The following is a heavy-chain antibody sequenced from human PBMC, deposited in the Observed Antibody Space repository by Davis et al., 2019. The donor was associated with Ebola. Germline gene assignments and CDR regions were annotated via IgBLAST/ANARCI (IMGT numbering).Heavy chain of an antibody. CDR1: GGSISRSY. V-gene: IGHV4-59*01. Sequence: SETLSLTCTVSGGSISRSYWSWIRQPPGKGLELIGYIYYSGSTSYNPSLKSRVTISLDTSENQFSLRLSSVTAADTAVYYCARATRQYSPGRYFEPWGPGTLVTVSS. J-gene: IGHJ5*02. CDR2: IYYSGST. D-gene: IGHD1-26*01. CDR3: ARATRQYSPGRYFEP.